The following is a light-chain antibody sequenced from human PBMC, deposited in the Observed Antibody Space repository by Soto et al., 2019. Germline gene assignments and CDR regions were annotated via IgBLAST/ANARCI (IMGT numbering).Light chain of an antibody. V-gene: IGLV2-14*01. J-gene: IGLJ1*01. CDR3: SSYTDSSNNV. CDR1: NSDVGDYNY. CDR2: QVT. Sequence: QSALTQPASVSGSPGQSITISCTGTNSDVGDYNYVSWYQQHPGKVPKLMIYQVTNRPSGVSNRFSGSRSGNTASLTISGLQAEDEADYYCSSYTDSSNNVFGTGTKLTVL.